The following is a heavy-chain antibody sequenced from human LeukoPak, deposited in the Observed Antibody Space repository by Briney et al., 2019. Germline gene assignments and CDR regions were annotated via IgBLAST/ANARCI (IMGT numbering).Heavy chain of an antibody. V-gene: IGHV3-74*01. J-gene: IGHJ4*02. CDR2: IKGDGIST. D-gene: IGHD3-3*01. Sequence: GGSLRLSCAASGFDFSSNRMHWVRHAPGQGLVWVSRIKGDGISTNYADSVKGRFTISRDIAKNTLYLQMNSLRAEDTGVYYCAKDHYWSIDYWGRGTLVTVSS. CDR1: GFDFSSNR. CDR3: AKDHYWSIDY.